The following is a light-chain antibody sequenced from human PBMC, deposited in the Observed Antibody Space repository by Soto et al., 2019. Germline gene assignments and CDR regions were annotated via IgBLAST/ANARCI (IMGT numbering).Light chain of an antibody. V-gene: IGLV1-44*01. Sequence: QSVLTQPPSAYGTPGQRGTISWSTSSSNPGDNAVNWYQHVPGTAPKLLIYSYDQRPSGVPDRFSGSKSGTSASLAISGLQSEDAADYYCAAWDASLDGYVFGTGTKVTVL. CDR2: SYD. CDR3: AAWDASLDGYV. J-gene: IGLJ1*01. CDR1: SSNPGDNA.